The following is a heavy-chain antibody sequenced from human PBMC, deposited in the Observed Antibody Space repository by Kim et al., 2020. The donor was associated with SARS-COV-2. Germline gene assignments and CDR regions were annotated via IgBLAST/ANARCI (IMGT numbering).Heavy chain of an antibody. J-gene: IGHJ4*02. V-gene: IGHV4-59*01. CDR3: ARARVVEMATPHYFDY. Sequence: SETLSLTCTVSGGSISSYYWNWIRQPPGKGLEWIGYIYYSGSTNYNPSLKSRVTISVDTSKNQFSLKLSSVTAADTAVYYCARARVVEMATPHYFDYWGQGTLVTVFS. CDR2: IYYSGST. D-gene: IGHD5-12*01. CDR1: GGSISSYY.